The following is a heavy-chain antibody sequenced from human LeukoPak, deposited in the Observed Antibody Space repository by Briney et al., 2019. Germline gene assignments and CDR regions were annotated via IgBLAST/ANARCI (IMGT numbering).Heavy chain of an antibody. Sequence: GGSLRLSCAASGFTFSTYSMTWVRQAPGKGLEWVSSISSGRNYIYYADSVKGRFTISRDNAKNSLYLQMNSLRAEDTAVYYCARGAMIIVAHFDYWGQGTLVTVSS. CDR1: GFTFSTYS. J-gene: IGHJ4*02. D-gene: IGHD3-22*01. V-gene: IGHV3-21*01. CDR2: ISSGRNYI. CDR3: ARGAMIIVAHFDY.